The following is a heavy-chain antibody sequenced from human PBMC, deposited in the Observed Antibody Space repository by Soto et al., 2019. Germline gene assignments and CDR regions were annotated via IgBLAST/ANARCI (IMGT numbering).Heavy chain of an antibody. CDR3: ARERMHIISSINFDY. J-gene: IGHJ4*02. D-gene: IGHD2-21*01. CDR2: INHSGST. Sequence: SETLSLTCAVYGGSFSGYYWSWIRQPPGKGLEWIGEINHSGSTNYNPSLKSRVTISVDTSKNQFSLKLSCVTAADTAVYYCARERMHIISSINFDYWGQGALVTVSS. V-gene: IGHV4-34*01. CDR1: GGSFSGYY.